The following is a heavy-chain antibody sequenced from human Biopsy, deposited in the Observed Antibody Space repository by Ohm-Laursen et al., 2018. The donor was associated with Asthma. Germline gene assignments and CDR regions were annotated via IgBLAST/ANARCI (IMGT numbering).Heavy chain of an antibody. CDR3: ARGYSGSDRIVYYYSGLEV. V-gene: IGHV1-69*13. CDR1: GDSFSDYA. CDR2: IIPIFGTS. J-gene: IGHJ6*02. D-gene: IGHD5-12*01. Sequence: GASVKVSCKVSGDSFSDYAISWVRQAPGQGLEWMGGIIPIFGTSNYAQKFQGRVTFTADESTSSAYMELSSLRSEDSAVYYCARGYSGSDRIVYYYSGLEVWGQGTTVTVSS.